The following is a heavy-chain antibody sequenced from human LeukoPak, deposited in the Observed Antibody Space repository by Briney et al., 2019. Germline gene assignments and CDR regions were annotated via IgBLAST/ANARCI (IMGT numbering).Heavy chain of an antibody. J-gene: IGHJ4*02. Sequence: SVKVSCKASGGTFSSYAISWVRQAPGQGLEWMGRIIPILGIANYAQKFQGRVTITADKSTSTAYMELSSLRSEDTAVYYCARDTDTAMATLLFWGQGTLVTVSS. CDR2: IIPILGIA. CDR1: GGTFSSYA. CDR3: ARDTDTAMATLLF. D-gene: IGHD5-18*01. V-gene: IGHV1-69*04.